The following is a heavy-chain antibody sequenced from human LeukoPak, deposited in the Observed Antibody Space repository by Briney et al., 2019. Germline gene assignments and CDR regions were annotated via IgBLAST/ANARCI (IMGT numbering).Heavy chain of an antibody. CDR2: ISSDGYST. Sequence: GGSLRLSCAASGFTFSSYAMSWVRQAPEKGLEWVSAISSDGYSTYNADSVKGRFTISRDNSKNTLYLHMNSLRAEDTAVYYCAKSGGNNGGHFNYGAQGPRVTVP. J-gene: IGHJ4*02. V-gene: IGHV3-23*01. CDR1: GFTFSSYA. CDR3: AKSGGNNGGHFNY. D-gene: IGHD7-27*01.